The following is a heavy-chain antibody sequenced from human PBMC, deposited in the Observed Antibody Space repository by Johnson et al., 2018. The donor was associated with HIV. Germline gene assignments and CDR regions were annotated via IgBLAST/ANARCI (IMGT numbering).Heavy chain of an antibody. CDR3: ARGGLGYQNIHDPFDI. CDR1: GFSFSNYW. J-gene: IGHJ3*02. Sequence: VQLVESGGGVVQPGGSLRLSCAASGFSFSNYWMHWVRQAPGKGLVWVSRINSDGSTTDYADSVKGRFTISRDNAKNTLYLQMNSLRAEDTALYYCARGGLGYQNIHDPFDIWGQGTMVTVSS. CDR2: INSDGSTT. D-gene: IGHD3-16*02. V-gene: IGHV3-74*02.